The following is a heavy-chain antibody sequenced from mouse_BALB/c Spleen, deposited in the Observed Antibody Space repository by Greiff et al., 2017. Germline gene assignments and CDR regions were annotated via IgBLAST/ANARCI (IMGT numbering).Heavy chain of an antibody. Sequence: VQLQQSGPELVKPGASVKMSCKASGYTFTSYVMHWVKQKPGQGLEWIGYINPYNDGTKYNEKFKGKATLTSDKSSSTAYMELSSLTSEDSAVYYCARGGVYGNYDAMDYWGQGTSVTVSS. CDR2: INPYNDGT. D-gene: IGHD2-1*01. CDR3: ARGGVYGNYDAMDY. V-gene: IGHV1-14*01. J-gene: IGHJ4*01. CDR1: GYTFTSYV.